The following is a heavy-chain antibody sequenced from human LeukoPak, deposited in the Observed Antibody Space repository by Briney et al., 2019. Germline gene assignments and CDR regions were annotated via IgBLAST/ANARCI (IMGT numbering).Heavy chain of an antibody. V-gene: IGHV3-7*05. D-gene: IGHD2-8*01. CDR3: ASNVNY. CDR2: INEDGTAK. Sequence: GGSLRLSCAVSGFSFSNYWMMWVRQAPGKGLEWVANINEDGTAKYYVDSVKGRFTISRDNAKNSLYLQMNSLRDEDTAVYYCASNVNYWGQGMLVTVSS. J-gene: IGHJ4*02. CDR1: GFSFSNYW.